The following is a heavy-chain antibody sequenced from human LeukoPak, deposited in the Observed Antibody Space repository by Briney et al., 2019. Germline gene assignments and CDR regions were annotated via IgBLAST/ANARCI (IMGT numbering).Heavy chain of an antibody. CDR3: ARDKDRGYSYGLDY. V-gene: IGHV4-4*02. CDR1: GGSISSSNW. Sequence: PSETLSLTCAVSGGSISSSNWWSWVRQPPGKGLEWIGEIYHSGSTNYNPSLKSRVTISVDKSKNQFSLKLSSVTAADTAVYYCARDKDRGYSYGLDYWGQGTLVTVSS. CDR2: IYHSGST. J-gene: IGHJ4*02. D-gene: IGHD5-18*01.